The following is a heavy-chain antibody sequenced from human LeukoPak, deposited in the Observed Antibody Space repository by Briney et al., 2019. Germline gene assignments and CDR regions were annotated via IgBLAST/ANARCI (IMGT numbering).Heavy chain of an antibody. Sequence: SVKVSCKASGGTFSSYAISWVRQAPGQGLEWMGRIIPILGIANYAQKFQGRVTITADKSTSTAYMGLSSLRSEDTAVYYCAREGVGLQGTFDYWGQGTLVTVSS. V-gene: IGHV1-69*04. D-gene: IGHD5-24*01. CDR1: GGTFSSYA. J-gene: IGHJ4*02. CDR3: AREGVGLQGTFDY. CDR2: IIPILGIA.